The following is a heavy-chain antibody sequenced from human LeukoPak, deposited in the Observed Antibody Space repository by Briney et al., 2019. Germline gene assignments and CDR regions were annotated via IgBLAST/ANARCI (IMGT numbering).Heavy chain of an antibody. CDR3: ARDAYCTNGVCYTYNWFDP. Sequence: PGGSLRLSCAASGFTFSNYAMSWVRQAPGKGLDWFSDISGSGGSTYYADSVKGRFTISRDNSKNTLYLQMNSLRAEDTAVYYCARDAYCTNGVCYTYNWFDPWGQGTLVTVSS. V-gene: IGHV3-23*01. J-gene: IGHJ5*02. CDR2: ISGSGGST. CDR1: GFTFSNYA. D-gene: IGHD2-8*01.